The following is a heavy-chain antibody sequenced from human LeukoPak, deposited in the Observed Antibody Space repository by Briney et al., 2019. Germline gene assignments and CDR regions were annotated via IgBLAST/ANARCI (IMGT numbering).Heavy chain of an antibody. V-gene: IGHV4-34*01. D-gene: IGHD2/OR15-2a*01. CDR2: INHSGST. J-gene: IGHJ5*02. CDR3: ARGLIEA. CDR1: GGSISSYY. Sequence: SETLSLTCTVSGGSISSYYWSWIRQPPGKGLEWIGEINHSGSTNYNPSLKSRVTISVDTSKNQFSLKLSSVTAADTAVYYCARGLIEAWGQGTLVTVSS.